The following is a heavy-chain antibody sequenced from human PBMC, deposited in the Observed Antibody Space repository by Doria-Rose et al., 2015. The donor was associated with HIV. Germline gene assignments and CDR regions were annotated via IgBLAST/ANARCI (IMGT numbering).Heavy chain of an antibody. Sequence: QVQLQQWGVGVLKPSETLSLTCAVYGSSLSSNYWSWLRQSPGKGLEWIGEVNHGGTFAYDPSLKSRINMTMDLSKNQFSLNLTSLIGADTGVYYCARGKPWLTQGVAFDIWGQGTTVIVSS. D-gene: IGHD6-19*01. CDR2: VNHGGTF. J-gene: IGHJ3*02. V-gene: IGHV4-34*01. CDR1: GSSLSSNY. CDR3: ARGKPWLTQGVAFDI.